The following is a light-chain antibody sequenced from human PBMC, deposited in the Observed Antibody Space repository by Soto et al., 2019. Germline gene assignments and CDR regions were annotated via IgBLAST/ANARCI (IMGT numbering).Light chain of an antibody. Sequence: DIQMTQCPSSLSASLGDRVTITCRASQSISNYLNWYQQKPGKAPKLLIYAASSLQSGVPSRFSCSGSGTDFTLTISSLQPEDFATYYCQQCYSTPPIPFGQGAVLEIK. CDR3: QQCYSTPPIP. CDR1: QSISNY. V-gene: IGKV1-39*01. J-gene: IGKJ5*01. CDR2: AAS.